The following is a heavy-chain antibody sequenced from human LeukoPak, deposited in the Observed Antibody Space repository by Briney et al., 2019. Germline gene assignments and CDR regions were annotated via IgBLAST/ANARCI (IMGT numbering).Heavy chain of an antibody. CDR2: IYYSGSVTT. V-gene: IGHV4-39*01. D-gene: IGHD3-10*01. CDR3: AKLISVTMVRVP. J-gene: IGHJ5*02. CDR1: GGSISSSAYY. Sequence: SETLSLTCTVSGGSISSSAYYWGWLRQPQGKGLEWIGSIYYSGSVTTHYNPSLKNRVTISVNTSRNQFSLKLTSVTAADTAVYYCAKLISVTMVRVPWGQGTPVTVSS.